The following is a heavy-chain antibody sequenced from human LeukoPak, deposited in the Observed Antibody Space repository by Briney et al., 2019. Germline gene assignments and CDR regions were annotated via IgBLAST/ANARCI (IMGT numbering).Heavy chain of an antibody. CDR2: ISPRGDIT. D-gene: IGHD5-24*01. CDR1: GFTFSSHG. Sequence: GGSLRLSCAASGFTFSSHGMNWVRQAPGKGLEWVSGISPRGDITYYADSVRGRFTISRDNSRNTVYLQMNSLRAEDTAVYYCAKDDRWLQFCCWGQGTLVTVSA. J-gene: IGHJ4*02. CDR3: AKDDRWLQFCC. V-gene: IGHV3-23*01.